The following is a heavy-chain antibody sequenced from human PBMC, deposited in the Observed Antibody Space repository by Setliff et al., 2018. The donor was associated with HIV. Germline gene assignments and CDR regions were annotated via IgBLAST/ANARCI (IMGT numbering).Heavy chain of an antibody. CDR1: GFTFSDSY. CDR2: ISSSGSSI. CDR3: AREGTDCSTTSCPFDY. J-gene: IGHJ4*02. Sequence: GGSLRLSCAASGFTFSDSYMSWIRQAPGKGLEWVSYISSSGSSISYTDSVKGRFTISRDNAKNSLYLQMNSLRAEDTAVYYCAREGTDCSTTSCPFDYWGQGTLVTVSS. V-gene: IGHV3-11*04. D-gene: IGHD2-2*01.